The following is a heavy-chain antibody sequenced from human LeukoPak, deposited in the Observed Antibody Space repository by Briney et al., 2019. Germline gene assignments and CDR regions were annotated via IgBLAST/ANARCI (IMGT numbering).Heavy chain of an antibody. CDR2: IYYSGST. D-gene: IGHD6-13*01. CDR1: GGSISSYY. Sequence: SETLSLTCTVSGGSISSYYWSWIRQPPGKGLEWIGYIYYSGSTNYNPSLKSRVTISVDTSKNRLSLKLSSVTAADTAVYYCARWSSFYYYYMDVWGKGTTVTVSS. CDR3: ARWSSFYYYYMDV. J-gene: IGHJ6*03. V-gene: IGHV4-59*01.